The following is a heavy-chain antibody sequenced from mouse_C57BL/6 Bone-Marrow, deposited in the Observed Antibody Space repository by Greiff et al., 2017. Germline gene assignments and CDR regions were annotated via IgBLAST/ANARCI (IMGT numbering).Heavy chain of an antibody. D-gene: IGHD1-1*02. CDR3: ASGGWAMDY. CDR1: GYTFTSYG. J-gene: IGHJ4*01. CDR2: IYPRSGNT. Sequence: LVESGAELARPGASVKLSCKASGYTFTSYGISWVKQRTGQGLEWIGEIYPRSGNTYYNEKFKGKATLTADKSSSTAYMELRSLTSEDSAVYFCASGGWAMDYWGQGTSVTVSS. V-gene: IGHV1-81*01.